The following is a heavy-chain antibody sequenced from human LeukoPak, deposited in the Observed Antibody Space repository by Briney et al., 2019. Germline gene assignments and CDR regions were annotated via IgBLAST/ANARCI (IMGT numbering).Heavy chain of an antibody. CDR1: GSTFSNYE. CDR3: ATASGSWYRYYFDC. V-gene: IGHV3-48*03. D-gene: IGHD6-13*01. CDR2: ISSTSNMI. Sequence: PGGSLRLSCAASGSTFSNYEMNWVRQAPGKGLEWLSYISSTSNMIYYADSVRGRFTISRDNAENSLYLQMNSLRAEDTAVYYCATASGSWYRYYFDCWGQGTLVTVSS. J-gene: IGHJ4*02.